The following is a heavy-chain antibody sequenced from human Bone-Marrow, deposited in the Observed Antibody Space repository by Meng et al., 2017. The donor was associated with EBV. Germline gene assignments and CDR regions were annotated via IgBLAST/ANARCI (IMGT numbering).Heavy chain of an antibody. CDR2: SYYSGST. CDR3: TIYKVDTAIILS. D-gene: IGHD5-18*01. CDR1: GCAVSSGGYY. V-gene: IGHV4-61*08. J-gene: IGHJ5*02. Sequence: QDQVPWCEPGVMELSDARFLLCAVVGCAVSSGGYYGGLVRQAPGKGLAWIGYSYYSGSTSYNPSLKGRVTITVYVSHIQISLKLSSMADAETVKCCCTIYKVDTAIILSWDQGTLVTVSS.